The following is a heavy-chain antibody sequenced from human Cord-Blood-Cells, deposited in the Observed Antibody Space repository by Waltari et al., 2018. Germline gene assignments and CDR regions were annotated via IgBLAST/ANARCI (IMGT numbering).Heavy chain of an antibody. V-gene: IGHV1-8*01. D-gene: IGHD1-26*01. J-gene: IGHJ4*02. CDR3: ARANGSYFDY. Sequence: QVQLVQSGAEVKKPGDSVKVSCKASGYTFTSYDINWGRQATGQGLEWMGWMNPNSGNTGYAQKFQGRVTMTSNSSISTAYMELSSLRSEYTAVYYCARANGSYFDYWGQGTLVTFSS. CDR1: GYTFTSYD. CDR2: MNPNSGNT.